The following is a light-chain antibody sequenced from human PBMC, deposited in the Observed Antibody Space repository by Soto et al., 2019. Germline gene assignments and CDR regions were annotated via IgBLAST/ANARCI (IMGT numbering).Light chain of an antibody. CDR2: AAS. J-gene: IGKJ3*01. V-gene: IGKV1-39*01. CDR3: QRSSTAPFT. CDR1: QNINTY. Sequence: DIQMTQSPSSLSASVGDRVTITCRASQNINTYLNWYQQKPGKAPKLLIFAASSLQSGVPSRFSGSGSRTDFTLTISSLQPEDFATYYCQRSSTAPFTFGPGTKVDIK.